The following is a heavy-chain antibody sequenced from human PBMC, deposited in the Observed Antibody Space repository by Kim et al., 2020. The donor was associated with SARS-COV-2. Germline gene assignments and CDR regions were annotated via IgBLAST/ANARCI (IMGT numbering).Heavy chain of an antibody. D-gene: IGHD2-2*02. CDR2: IIPIFGTA. V-gene: IGHV1-69*13. CDR1: GGTFSSYA. Sequence: SVKVSCKASGGTFSSYAISWVRQAPGQGLEWMGGIIPIFGTANYAQKFQGRVTITADESTSIAYMELSSLRSEDTAVYYCARDIIVVVPAAIPSYDYYYYGMDGWGQGTTVTVSS. CDR3: ARDIIVVVPAAIPSYDYYYYGMDG. J-gene: IGHJ6*02.